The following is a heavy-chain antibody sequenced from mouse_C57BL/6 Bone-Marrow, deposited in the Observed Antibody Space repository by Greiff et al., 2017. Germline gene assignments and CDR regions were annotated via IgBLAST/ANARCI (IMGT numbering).Heavy chain of an antibody. CDR3: ARAYDDDSYAMAY. CDR1: GFTFSSYT. J-gene: IGHJ4*01. CDR2: ISGGGGNT. Sequence: EVKLLESGGGLVKPGGSLKLSCAASGFTFSSYTMSWVRQTPEKRLEWVATISGGGGNTYYPDNVKGRFTISRDNAKNNLYLQMSHLKSEDTAMYYCARAYDDDSYAMAYWGQGTLVTVS. D-gene: IGHD2-12*01. V-gene: IGHV5-4*03.